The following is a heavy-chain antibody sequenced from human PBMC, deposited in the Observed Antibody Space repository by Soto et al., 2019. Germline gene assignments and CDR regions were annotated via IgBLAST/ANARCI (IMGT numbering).Heavy chain of an antibody. J-gene: IGHJ3*01. CDR1: GGTFSSYA. CDR2: IIPIFGTA. CDR3: ARDLPYRSYHSSGYYQVLRL. D-gene: IGHD3-22*01. V-gene: IGHV1-69*13. Sequence: GASVKVSCKASGGTFSSYAISWVRQAPGQGLEGMGGIIPIFGTANYAQKFQGRVTITADESTSTAYMELSSLRSEDTAVYYCARDLPYRSYHSSGYYQVLRLWGQGTMTTVSS.